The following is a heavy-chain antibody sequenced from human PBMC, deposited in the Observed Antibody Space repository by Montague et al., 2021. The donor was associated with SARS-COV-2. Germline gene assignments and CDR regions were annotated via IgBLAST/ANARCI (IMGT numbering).Heavy chain of an antibody. V-gene: IGHV4-4*02. D-gene: IGHD6-19*01. CDR1: GGSIRSSNW. CDR2: IYHSGST. Sequence: SETLSLTSGLSGGSIRSSNWWSWVRQSPGKGLAWIGVIYHSGSTNNNPSLKSRVTISVDKSKNQFSLKLSSVTAADTAVYFCARVFSLGYSSDWHPYVFNDYWGQGTLVIVSS. J-gene: IGHJ4*02. CDR3: ARVFSLGYSSDWHPYVFNDY.